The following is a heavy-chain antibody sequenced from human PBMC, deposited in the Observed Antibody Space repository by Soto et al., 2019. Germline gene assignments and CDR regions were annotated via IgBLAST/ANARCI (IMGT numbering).Heavy chain of an antibody. Sequence: GSLRLSCAASGFTFSNYAMNWVRQAPGKGLEWVSGISGSGGSTYYADSMKGRFTISRDNSKNTLYLHMNSLRAEDTAVYYCAKGNYYDSSASRFHFDNWGQGTLVTVSS. V-gene: IGHV3-23*01. D-gene: IGHD3-22*01. CDR1: GFTFSNYA. CDR2: ISGSGGST. J-gene: IGHJ4*02. CDR3: AKGNYYDSSASRFHFDN.